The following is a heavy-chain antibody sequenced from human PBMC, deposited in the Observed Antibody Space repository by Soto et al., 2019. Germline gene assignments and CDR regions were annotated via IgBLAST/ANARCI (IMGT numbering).Heavy chain of an antibody. D-gene: IGHD6-19*01. CDR2: MHPSGDNT. CDR3: ARVGSSGWYDAFDI. V-gene: IGHV1-46*03. J-gene: IGHJ3*02. CDR1: GYTFTSYG. Sequence: GASVKVSCKASGYTFTSYGISWVRQAPGQGLEWMGVMHPSGDNTKSALKFQGRVTMTSDTSTSTVSMELSSLRSEDTGVYYCARVGSSGWYDAFDIWGQGTMVTVSS.